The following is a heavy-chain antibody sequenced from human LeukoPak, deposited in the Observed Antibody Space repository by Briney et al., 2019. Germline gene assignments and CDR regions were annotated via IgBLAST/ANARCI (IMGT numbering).Heavy chain of an antibody. CDR3: ARSQTGGTFDY. CDR1: GDSASSKSAA. D-gene: IGHD1/OR15-1a*01. CDR2: TYYRSKWSS. J-gene: IGHJ4*02. Sequence: SQTLSLTCAISGDSASSKSAAWNWIRQSPSRGLEWLGRTYYRSKWSSGYAESVKSRLTISPDTSKNQFSLQLRSVTPEGTAVYYCARSQTGGTFDYWGQGALSPSPQ. V-gene: IGHV6-1*01.